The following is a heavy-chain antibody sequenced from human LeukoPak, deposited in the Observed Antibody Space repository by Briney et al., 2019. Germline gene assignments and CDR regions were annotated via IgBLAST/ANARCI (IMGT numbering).Heavy chain of an antibody. CDR2: IKQKGSEK. D-gene: IGHD3-3*01. CDR1: GVTLCSYW. Sequence: PGGSLRLSCAASGVTLCSYWVRWGRQAPGKGLEWGGHIKQKGSEKYYVDSVKGRFTISRDNAKNSLYLQMNSLRAEDTAVYYCARDAAGDFWSGYWVYYYYYYMDVWGKGATVTVSS. J-gene: IGHJ6*03. CDR3: ARDAAGDFWSGYWVYYYYYYMDV. V-gene: IGHV3-7*01.